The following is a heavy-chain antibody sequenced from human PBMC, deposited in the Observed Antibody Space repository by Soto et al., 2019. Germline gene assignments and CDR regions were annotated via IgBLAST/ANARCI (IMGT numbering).Heavy chain of an antibody. V-gene: IGHV1-8*01. CDR3: ARGSLYYGSGSYGLYNWFDP. J-gene: IGHJ5*02. Sequence: ASVKVSCKASGYTFTSYDINWVRQATGQGLEWMGWMYPNSGNTGYAQKFQGRVTMTRNTSISTAYMELSSLGSEDTAVYYCARGSLYYGSGSYGLYNWFDPWGQGTLVTVSS. CDR1: GYTFTSYD. CDR2: MYPNSGNT. D-gene: IGHD3-10*01.